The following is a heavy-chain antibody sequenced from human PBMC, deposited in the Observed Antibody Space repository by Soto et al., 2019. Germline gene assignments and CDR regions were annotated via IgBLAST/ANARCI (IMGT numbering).Heavy chain of an antibody. CDR2: IKPDESEK. Sequence: EVQLVESGGGLVQPGGSLRLSGTASGFTFSDSCMTWVRQAPGKGLEWVARIKPDESEKKYADSVKGRFSISRDNAKNSMYLNMDSLRGEDTAVYYCVRGGSNYASWGQGTLVTVSS. J-gene: IGHJ5*02. CDR1: GFTFSDSC. V-gene: IGHV3-7*01. CDR3: VRGGSNYAS. D-gene: IGHD4-4*01.